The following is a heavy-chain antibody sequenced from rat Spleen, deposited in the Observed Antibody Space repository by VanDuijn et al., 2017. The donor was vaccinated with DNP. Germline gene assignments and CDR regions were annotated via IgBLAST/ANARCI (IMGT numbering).Heavy chain of an antibody. D-gene: IGHD1-7*01. V-gene: IGHV1-43*01. CDR3: ARGGYGIWFAY. J-gene: IGHJ3*01. CDR2: INTGSGGT. CDR1: GYTFTTYY. Sequence: QVQLQQSGAELAKPGSSVMISCRASGYTFTTYYIGWIKQTTRQGLEYIGYINTGSGGTNYNEKFKGKATLTVGKSSSTAFMQLSSLTPDDSAVYYCARGGYGIWFAYWGQGTLVTVSS.